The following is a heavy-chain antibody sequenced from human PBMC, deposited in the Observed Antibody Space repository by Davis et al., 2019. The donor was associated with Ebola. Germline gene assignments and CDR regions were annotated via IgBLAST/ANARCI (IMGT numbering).Heavy chain of an antibody. CDR2: IYYSGTT. V-gene: IGHV4-39*01. D-gene: IGHD3-22*01. CDR1: GVSIVNSNSY. Sequence: PSQTLSLTCTVSGVSIVNSNSYWNWIRQPPGKGLEWTGSIYYSGTTYYNPFLNSRVTIAIHTSKNQFSLRLTSVTDADTVVYYCARHRGGYKYYYGMDVWGQGTTVTVSS. J-gene: IGHJ6*02. CDR3: ARHRGGYKYYYGMDV.